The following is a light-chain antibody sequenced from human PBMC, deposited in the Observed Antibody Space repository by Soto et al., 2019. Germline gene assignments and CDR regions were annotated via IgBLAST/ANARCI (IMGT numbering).Light chain of an antibody. CDR1: GNVSSSY. J-gene: IGKJ5*01. CDR3: QQYGSSAT. CDR2: GAS. V-gene: IGKV3-20*01. Sequence: EMGLTHSPGTLSLSPGEGATLSCRASGNVSSSYLAWYQQKPGQAPRLLIYGASSRATGIPDRFSGSGSGTDFTLTISRLEPEDFAVYYCQQYGSSATFGQGPRLEIK.